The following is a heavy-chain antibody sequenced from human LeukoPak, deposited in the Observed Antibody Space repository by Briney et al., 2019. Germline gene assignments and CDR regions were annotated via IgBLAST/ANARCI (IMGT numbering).Heavy chain of an antibody. J-gene: IGHJ5*02. CDR1: GGSVSSGSYY. D-gene: IGHD2-21*01. V-gene: IGHV4-61*01. CDR3: ARQYSDWFDP. Sequence: PSETLSLTCTVSGGSVSSGSYYWSWIRQPPGKGLEWIGYIYYSGCTNYNPSLKSRVTISVDTSKNQFSLKLSSVTAADTAVYYCARQYSDWFDPWGQGTLVTVSS. CDR2: IYYSGCT.